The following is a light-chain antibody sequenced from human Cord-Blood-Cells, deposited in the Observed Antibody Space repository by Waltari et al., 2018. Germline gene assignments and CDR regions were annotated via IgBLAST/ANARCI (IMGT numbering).Light chain of an antibody. V-gene: IGLV2-11*01. CDR3: CSYAGSYTFVV. Sequence: QSALTQPRSVSGSPGPSVTISCTGPSSDVGGSNSVSWYQQHPGKAPNLMIYDVPKLPSGVPDRFSGSKSGNTASLTISGLQAEDEADYYCCSYAGSYTFVVFGGGTKLTVL. CDR2: DVP. CDR1: SSDVGGSNS. J-gene: IGLJ2*01.